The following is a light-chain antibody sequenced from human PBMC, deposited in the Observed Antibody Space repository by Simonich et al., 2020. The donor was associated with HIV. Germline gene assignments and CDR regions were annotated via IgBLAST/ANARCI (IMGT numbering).Light chain of an antibody. CDR2: QDS. V-gene: IGLV3-1*01. CDR1: KLGDKY. Sequence: SYELTQPPSVSVSPGQTASITCSGDKLGDKYACWYQQKPGQSPVLVVYQDSIRPSGIPGRFSGSNAGNTATLTISGTQAMDEADYYCQAWDSSWVFGTGTKVTVL. CDR3: QAWDSSWV. J-gene: IGLJ1*01.